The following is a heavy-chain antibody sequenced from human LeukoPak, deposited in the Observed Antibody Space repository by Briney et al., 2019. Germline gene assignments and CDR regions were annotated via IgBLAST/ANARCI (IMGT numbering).Heavy chain of an antibody. D-gene: IGHD6-19*01. CDR1: GFTFSSYG. CDR3: AKIGWDDAFDI. V-gene: IGHV3-23*01. CDR2: ISGSGGST. Sequence: GGTLGLSCAASGFTFSSYGMSWVRQAPGKGLEWVSAISGSGGSTYYADSVKGRFTISRDNSKNTLYLQMNSLRAEDTALYYCAKIGWDDAFDIWGQGTMVTVSS. J-gene: IGHJ3*02.